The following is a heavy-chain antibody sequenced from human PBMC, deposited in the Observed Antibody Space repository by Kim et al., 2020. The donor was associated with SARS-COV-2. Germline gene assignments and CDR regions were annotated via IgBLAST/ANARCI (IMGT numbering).Heavy chain of an antibody. J-gene: IGHJ4*02. CDR3: ARDDRPDSSGYYTLLYYFDY. D-gene: IGHD3-22*01. V-gene: IGHV3-33*01. CDR2: IWYDGSNK. CDR1: GFTFSSYG. Sequence: GGSLRLSCAASGFTFSSYGMHWVRQAPGKGLEWVAVIWYDGSNKYYADSVKGRFTISRDNSKNTLYLQMNSLRAEDTAVYYCARDDRPDSSGYYTLLYYFDYWGQGTLVTVSS.